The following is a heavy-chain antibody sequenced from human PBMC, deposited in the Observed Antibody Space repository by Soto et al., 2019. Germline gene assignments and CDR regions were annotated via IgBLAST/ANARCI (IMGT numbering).Heavy chain of an antibody. V-gene: IGHV1-8*01. J-gene: IGHJ3*02. D-gene: IGHD2-8*01. CDR3: ATYPSMVLDAFAI. CDR2: MNRNSGST. CDR1: GYTSTSYD. Sequence: EASVKFSCKASGYTSTSYDINWVRQATGQVLECMVWMNRNSGSTGYXXKFQGRVXXTRSTSISTAXMELSXLTSEDTDVYYCATYPSMVLDAFAIWSQGTKVTGS.